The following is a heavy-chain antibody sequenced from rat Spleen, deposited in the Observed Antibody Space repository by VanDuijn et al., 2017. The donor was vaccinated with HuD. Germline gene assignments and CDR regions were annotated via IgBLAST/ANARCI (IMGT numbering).Heavy chain of an antibody. V-gene: IGHV5-29*01. CDR2: ISYDGSST. J-gene: IGHJ3*01. Sequence: EVQLVESGGGLVQPGRSLKFSCTSSGFTFSNYGMAWVRQAPTKGLEWVATISYDGSSTYYRDSVKGRFTVSRDNAKSTLYLQMDSLRSEDTATYYCTTMSNWFVYWGQGTLVTVSS. CDR3: TTMSNWFVY. CDR1: GFTFSNYG.